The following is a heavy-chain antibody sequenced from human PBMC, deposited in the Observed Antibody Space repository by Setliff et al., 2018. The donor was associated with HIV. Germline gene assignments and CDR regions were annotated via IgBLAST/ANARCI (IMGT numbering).Heavy chain of an antibody. D-gene: IGHD3-10*01. CDR1: GYTFTSYA. Sequence: ASVKVSCKASGYTFTSYAMNWVRQAPGQGLEWMGWINTNTGNPTYAQGFTGRFVFSLDTSVSTAYLQISSLKAEDTAVYYCARAADYYGSGSYYNGWFDPWGQGTLVTV. J-gene: IGHJ5*02. CDR3: ARAADYYGSGSYYNGWFDP. CDR2: INTNTGNP. V-gene: IGHV7-4-1*02.